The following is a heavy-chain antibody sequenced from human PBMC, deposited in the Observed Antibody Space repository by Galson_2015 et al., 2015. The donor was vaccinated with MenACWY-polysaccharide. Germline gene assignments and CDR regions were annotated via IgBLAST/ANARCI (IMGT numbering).Heavy chain of an antibody. Sequence: SLRLACAASGFSFGTYWMHWVRHAPGKGLVWVSRINADGSATGYADSVRGRFTISRDNAKNTLYLEMNSLRAEDTAVYYCTKAGAKYCRGSSCYFNWFEPWGQGTLVTVSS. CDR2: INADGSAT. J-gene: IGHJ5*02. D-gene: IGHD2-15*01. V-gene: IGHV3-74*01. CDR3: TKAGAKYCRGSSCYFNWFEP. CDR1: GFSFGTYW.